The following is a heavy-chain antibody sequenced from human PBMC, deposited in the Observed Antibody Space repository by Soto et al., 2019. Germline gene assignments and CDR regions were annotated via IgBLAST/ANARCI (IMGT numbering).Heavy chain of an antibody. CDR1: GYTFTSYA. Sequence: QVQLVQSGAEVKKPGASVKVSCKASGYTFTSYAMHWVRQAPGQRLEWMGWINAGNGNTKYSQKFQGRVTSTRDTSASTAYMELSSLRSEDTAVYYCALTTVLPPYYYYMDVWGKGTTVTVSS. CDR2: INAGNGNT. D-gene: IGHD4-17*01. V-gene: IGHV1-3*01. J-gene: IGHJ6*03. CDR3: ALTTVLPPYYYYMDV.